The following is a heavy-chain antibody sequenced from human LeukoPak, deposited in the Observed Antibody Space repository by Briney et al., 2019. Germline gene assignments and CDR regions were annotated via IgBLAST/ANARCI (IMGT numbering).Heavy chain of an antibody. CDR3: AKEVDGIRNDY. CDR1: GFSFGAFW. D-gene: IGHD2-2*01. V-gene: IGHV3-7*01. Sequence: GGSLRLSCAASGFSFGAFWMSWVRQAPGKGLEWVANIRQDAGEKYYVDSVKGRFTISRDNDKNSLYLQMNSLRAEDTALYYCAKEVDGIRNDYWGQGTQVTVPS. J-gene: IGHJ4*02. CDR2: IRQDAGEK.